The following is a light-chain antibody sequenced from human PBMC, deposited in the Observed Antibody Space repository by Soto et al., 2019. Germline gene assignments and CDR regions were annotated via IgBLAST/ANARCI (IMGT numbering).Light chain of an antibody. J-gene: IGKJ4*01. Sequence: EIVLTQSPATLSLSPGERATLSCRARQSVSSSYLAWYQQKPGQAPRLLIYDASSRATGVPDRVSGSGSGTDCTLTISRLEHEDVAVYYCQQYGSSPLTFGGGTKVEIK. CDR2: DAS. CDR3: QQYGSSPLT. CDR1: QSVSSSY. V-gene: IGKV3D-20*01.